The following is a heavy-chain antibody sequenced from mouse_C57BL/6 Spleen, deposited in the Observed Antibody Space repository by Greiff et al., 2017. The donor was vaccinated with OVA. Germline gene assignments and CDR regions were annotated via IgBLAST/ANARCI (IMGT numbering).Heavy chain of an antibody. D-gene: IGHD2-4*01. CDR1: GYAFSSYW. J-gene: IGHJ4*01. V-gene: IGHV1-80*01. CDR3: ARSMITTLMDY. Sequence: LQESGAELVKPGASVKISCKASGYAFSSYWMNWVKQRPGKGLEWIGQIYPGDGDTNYNGKFKGKATLTADKSSSTAYMQLSSLTSEDSAVYFCARSMITTLMDYWGQGTSVTVSS. CDR2: IYPGDGDT.